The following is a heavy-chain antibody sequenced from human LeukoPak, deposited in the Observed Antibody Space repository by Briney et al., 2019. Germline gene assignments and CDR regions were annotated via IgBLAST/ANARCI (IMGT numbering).Heavy chain of an antibody. CDR3: ARDIVVVPAAIRGYYFDY. V-gene: IGHV3-21*01. CDR1: GFTFSSYS. J-gene: IGHJ4*02. D-gene: IGHD2-2*02. CDR2: ISSSSSYI. Sequence: PGGSLRLSCAASGFTFSSYSMNWVRQAPGKGLEWVSSISSSSSYIYYADSVEGRFTISRDNAKNSLYLQMNSLRAEDTAVYYCARDIVVVPAAIRGYYFDYWGQGTLVTVSS.